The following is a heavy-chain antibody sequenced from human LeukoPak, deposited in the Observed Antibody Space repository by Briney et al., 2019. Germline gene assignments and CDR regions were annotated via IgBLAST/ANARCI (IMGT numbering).Heavy chain of an antibody. Sequence: PSETLSLTCAASGCSFSGYYRSWVRQAPGKGLEWVSLIDNGGSADSADSGKGRFILSRDNTKNTLYLQMNSLRAEDTSVYYGARDNAARPEDHWGQGTLVTVSS. D-gene: IGHD6-6*01. J-gene: IGHJ4*02. CDR3: ARDNAARPEDH. CDR2: IDNGGSA. V-gene: IGHV3-66*01. CDR1: GCSFSGYY.